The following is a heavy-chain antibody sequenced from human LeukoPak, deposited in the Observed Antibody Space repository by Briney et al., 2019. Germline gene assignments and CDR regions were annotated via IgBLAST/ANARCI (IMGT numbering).Heavy chain of an antibody. J-gene: IGHJ4*02. CDR2: INSDGINT. D-gene: IGHD5-18*01. CDR1: GFTFSNYW. Sequence: PGESLRLSCAASGFTFSNYWMHWVRQAPGKGLVWVSRINSDGINTSYADSVKGRFTISRDNSKNTLYLQMNSLRAEDTAVYYCAKDLGMGDTAMDTYWGQGTLVTVSS. V-gene: IGHV3-74*01. CDR3: AKDLGMGDTAMDTY.